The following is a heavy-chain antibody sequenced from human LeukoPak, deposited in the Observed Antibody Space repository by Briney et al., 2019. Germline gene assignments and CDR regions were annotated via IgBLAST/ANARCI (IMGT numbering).Heavy chain of an antibody. D-gene: IGHD3-22*01. V-gene: IGHV3-11*01. CDR2: ISSSGSTI. CDR3: ASRNYYDSSGLLDH. J-gene: IGHJ4*02. CDR1: GFTFSDYY. Sequence: GGSLRLSCAASGFTFSDYYMSWIRQAPGKGLEWVSYISSSGSTIYYADSVKGRFTISRDNAKNSLYLQMNSLRAEDTAVYYCASRNYYDSSGLLDHWGQGTLVTVSS.